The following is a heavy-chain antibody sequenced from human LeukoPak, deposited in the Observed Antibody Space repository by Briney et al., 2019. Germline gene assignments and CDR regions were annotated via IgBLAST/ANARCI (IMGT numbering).Heavy chain of an antibody. CDR1: GGSIGSYY. CDR3: ARATDSRVYYGFDY. D-gene: IGHD3-22*01. CDR2: IYYSGSL. Sequence: SETLSLTCTVSGGSIGSYYWNWIRQPPGKGLEWIGYIYYSGSLNYNPSLKSRVTISVDTSKNQFSLNLSSVTAADTAVYYCARATDSRVYYGFDYWGQGILVTVSS. V-gene: IGHV4-59*13. J-gene: IGHJ4*02.